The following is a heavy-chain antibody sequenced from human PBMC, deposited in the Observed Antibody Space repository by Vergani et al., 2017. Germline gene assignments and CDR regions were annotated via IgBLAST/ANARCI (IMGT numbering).Heavy chain of an antibody. Sequence: QVQLVESGGGLVKPGGSLRLSCAASGFIFSDYYMSWIRQAPGKGLEWVAVISYDGSNKYYADSVKGRFTISRDNSKNTVYLQMNSLRAEDTAVYYCAREPRPSADYFDYWGQGTLVTVSS. CDR1: GFIFSDYY. CDR3: AREPRPSADYFDY. V-gene: IGHV3-30*03. D-gene: IGHD6-19*01. CDR2: ISYDGSNK. J-gene: IGHJ4*02.